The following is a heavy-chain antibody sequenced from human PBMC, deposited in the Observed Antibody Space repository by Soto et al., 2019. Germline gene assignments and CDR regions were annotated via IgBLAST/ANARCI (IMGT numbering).Heavy chain of an antibody. CDR1: GDSISSSNW. CDR3: ARDVGHLYDSSPTGNFDF. Sequence: PSETLSLTCAVSGDSISSSNWWSWVRQPPGKGLEWIGEMSYSGSINQNPSLKSRVTISVDKSKNQFSLKLSSVTAADTAVYFCARDVGHLYDSSPTGNFDFWGQGTLVTVSS. CDR2: MSYSGSI. D-gene: IGHD3-22*01. J-gene: IGHJ4*02. V-gene: IGHV4-4*02.